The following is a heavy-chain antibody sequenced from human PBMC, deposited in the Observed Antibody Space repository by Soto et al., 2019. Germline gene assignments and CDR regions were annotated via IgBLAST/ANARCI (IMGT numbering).Heavy chain of an antibody. CDR2: IIPFYGTT. J-gene: IGHJ6*02. CDR3: AKIRSPPGRDCLRISCAHYYYFGMDV. Sequence: QVQLVQSGAEAKKPGSAVRVSCKASEGTFSDHGISWVRQAPGQGLEWMGGIIPFYGTTEYAQKFAARVSITADESTGTVYMELSNLRSEDTAVYFCAKIRSPPGRDCLRISCAHYYYFGMDVWGQGTTVTVSS. D-gene: IGHD2-2*01. CDR1: EGTFSDHG. V-gene: IGHV1-69*12.